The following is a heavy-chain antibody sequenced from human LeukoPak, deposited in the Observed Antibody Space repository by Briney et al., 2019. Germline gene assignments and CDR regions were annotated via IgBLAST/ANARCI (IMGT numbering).Heavy chain of an antibody. CDR1: GYTFNTYA. Sequence: ASVKVSCKASGYTFNTYAINWVRQAPGQGLEWMGWISAYNGNTNYAQKLQGRVTMTTDTSTSTAFMELRSLRSDDTAVYYCARVATMVRGVISLDYWGQGTLVTVSS. CDR2: ISAYNGNT. CDR3: ARVATMVRGVISLDY. V-gene: IGHV1-18*01. D-gene: IGHD3-10*01. J-gene: IGHJ4*02.